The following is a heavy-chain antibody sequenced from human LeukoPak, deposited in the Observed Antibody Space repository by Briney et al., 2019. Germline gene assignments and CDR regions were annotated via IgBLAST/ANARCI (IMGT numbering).Heavy chain of an antibody. D-gene: IGHD3-10*01. J-gene: IGHJ6*03. CDR1: GFTFSSYA. V-gene: IGHV3-23*01. CDR2: LTGSGGNT. CDR3: VKSRGIQHYNYHMDV. Sequence: GGSLRLSCAASGFTFSSYAMSWVRQAPGKGLEWVSGLTGSGGNTYYADSVKGRFTISRDSSKNTLSLQTNSLRAEDAAVYYCVKSRGIQHYNYHMDVWGKGTTVTVSS.